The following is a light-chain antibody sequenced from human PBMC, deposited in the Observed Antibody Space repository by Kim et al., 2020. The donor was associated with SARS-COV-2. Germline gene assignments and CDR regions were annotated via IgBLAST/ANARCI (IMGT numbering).Light chain of an antibody. V-gene: IGKV3-15*01. Sequence: EIVMTQSPATLSMSPGERATLSCRASQSIRADLAWYQQKSGQAPRLLIYDASTRATGVPARFTGSGSGTDFPLTINGLQSEDFAIYYCQQYNYWPPWTFGQGTKVDIK. CDR3: QQYNYWPPWT. CDR1: QSIRAD. CDR2: DAS. J-gene: IGKJ1*01.